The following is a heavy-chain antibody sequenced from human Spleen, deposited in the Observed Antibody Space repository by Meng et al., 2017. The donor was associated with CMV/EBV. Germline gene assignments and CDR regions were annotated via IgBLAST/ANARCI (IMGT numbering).Heavy chain of an antibody. D-gene: IGHD3-3*01. V-gene: IGHV3-30*02. CDR2: IWSDGYNT. CDR3: AKDFYYFDY. Sequence: GESLKISCAASGFTFNNFGMHWVRQAPGKGLEWVAVIWSDGYNTFQADSVKGRFTISRDNSKNTLYLQMNSLRAEDTAVYYCAKDFYYFDYWGQGTLVTVSS. CDR1: GFTFNNFG. J-gene: IGHJ4*02.